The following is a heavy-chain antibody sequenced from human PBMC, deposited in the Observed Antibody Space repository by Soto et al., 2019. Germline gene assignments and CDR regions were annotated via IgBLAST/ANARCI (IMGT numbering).Heavy chain of an antibody. V-gene: IGHV3-33*01. CDR3: ARPLEQQQLGFGMDV. CDR2: KWYDGSKI. J-gene: IGHJ6*01. D-gene: IGHD6-13*01. CDR1: GFTFSSYG. Sequence: QVQLVQSGGGVVQPGGSLRLSCAASGFTFSSYGMHWVRQAPGKGLEWVAVKWYDGSKIYYADSVKGRFTISRDNSKCTLYLQMNSLRGEDTAVYYCARPLEQQQLGFGMDVWGQGSPVTVSS.